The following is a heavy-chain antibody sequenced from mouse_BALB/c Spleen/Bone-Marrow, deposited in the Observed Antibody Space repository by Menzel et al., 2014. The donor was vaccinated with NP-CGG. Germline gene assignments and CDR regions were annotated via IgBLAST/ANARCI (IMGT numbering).Heavy chain of an antibody. CDR2: ISGGGSYT. Sequence: EVKLVESGGGSVKSGGSLKLSCAASGFTFNSYDMSWVRQTPEKRLEWVATISGGGSYTFYPDSVKGRFTISRDNAKNNLYLQLSSLRSEDTALYYCARHAYYDQTEVSFVYWGQGTLVTVSA. V-gene: IGHV5-9-2*01. CDR1: GFTFNSYD. D-gene: IGHD2-4*01. CDR3: ARHAYYDQTEVSFVY. J-gene: IGHJ3*01.